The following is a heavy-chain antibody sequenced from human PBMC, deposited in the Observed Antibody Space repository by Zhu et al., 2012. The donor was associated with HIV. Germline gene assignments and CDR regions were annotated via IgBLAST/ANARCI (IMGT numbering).Heavy chain of an antibody. CDR3: ARLRDYESSGSYYFDY. Sequence: QVQLQESGPGLVKPSETLSLTCAVSGYFISSGYYWGWIRQPPGKGLEWIETIHQSGSTYYNSSLKSRVTISVDTSKNQFSLNLSPVTAADTAMYYCARLRDYESSGSYYFDYWGQGTLVTVSS. CDR1: GYFISSGYY. V-gene: IGHV4-38-2*01. J-gene: IGHJ4*02. CDR2: IHQSGST. D-gene: IGHD3-22*01.